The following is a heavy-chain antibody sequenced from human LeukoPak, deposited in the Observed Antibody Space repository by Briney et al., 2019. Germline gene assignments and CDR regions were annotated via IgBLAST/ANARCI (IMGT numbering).Heavy chain of an antibody. CDR1: GDSMSSGYY. Sequence: SETLSLTCTVSGDSMSSGYYWAWIRQPPGKGLEWIGSIYPSGSTYYNPSLKSRVTISVDTSKNQFSVKLSSVTAADTAVYYCARRGSSWNWFDPWGQGTLVTVSS. CDR3: ARRGSSWNWFDP. CDR2: IYPSGST. J-gene: IGHJ5*02. D-gene: IGHD6-13*01. V-gene: IGHV4-38-2*02.